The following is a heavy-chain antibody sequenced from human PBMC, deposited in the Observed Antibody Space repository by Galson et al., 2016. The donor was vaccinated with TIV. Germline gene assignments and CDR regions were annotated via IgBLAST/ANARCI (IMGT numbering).Heavy chain of an antibody. CDR3: AKQWLKDYYGMDV. V-gene: IGHV3-30*18. CDR2: LSYDERNK. CDR1: GFTFSNYG. D-gene: IGHD6-19*01. J-gene: IGHJ6*02. Sequence: SLRLSCAASGFTFSNYGMHWVRQAPGKGLEWVAVLSYDERNKKYADSVKGRCTISRYNSKNTLYLQMHSLRPDDTAVYYCAKQWLKDYYGMDVWGPGTTVTVSS.